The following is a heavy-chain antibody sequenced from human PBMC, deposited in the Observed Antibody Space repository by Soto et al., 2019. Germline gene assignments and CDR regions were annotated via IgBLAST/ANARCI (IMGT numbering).Heavy chain of an antibody. CDR1: GGSITNSNW. V-gene: IGHV4-4*02. J-gene: IGHJ4*02. CDR2: IYHAGST. Sequence: QVQLQESGPRLVKPSGTLSLTCTVSGGSITNSNWWSWVRLPPAKGLEWIGDIYHAGSTKYNPFLERRVTMSVDTSNNQFALTLTSVTAADTAVYFCARGPPIVGNTTPLDSWGQGTLVTVS. CDR3: ARGPPIVGNTTPLDS. D-gene: IGHD1-26*01.